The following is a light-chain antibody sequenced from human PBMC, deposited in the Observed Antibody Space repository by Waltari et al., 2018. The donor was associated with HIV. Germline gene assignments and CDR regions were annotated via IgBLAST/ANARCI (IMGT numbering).Light chain of an antibody. CDR2: DVS. CDR3: SSYTSSSALYVV. V-gene: IGLV2-14*03. Sequence: QSPLTQPASVSGSPGQSITISCPVTSSDVGGYNYVSLYQQHPGKAPKLMIYDVSNRPSGVSNRFSGSKSGNTASLTISGLQAEDEADYYCSSYTSSSALYVVFGGGTKLTVL. CDR1: SSDVGGYNY. J-gene: IGLJ2*01.